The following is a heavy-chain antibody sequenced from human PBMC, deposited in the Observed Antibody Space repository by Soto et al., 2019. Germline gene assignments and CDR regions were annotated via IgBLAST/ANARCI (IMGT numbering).Heavy chain of an antibody. Sequence: QVQLQQWGAGLLKPSETLSLTCAVYGGSLSGYYWSWIRQPPGKGLEWIGEINQSGSTKYNPSLKRRVTISIDTAKMQFSLKLSSVTAADTAVYYCVAGDNFDYWGQGTLVTVSS. CDR3: VAGDNFDY. CDR2: INQSGST. CDR1: GGSLSGYY. D-gene: IGHD3-10*01. J-gene: IGHJ4*02. V-gene: IGHV4-34*01.